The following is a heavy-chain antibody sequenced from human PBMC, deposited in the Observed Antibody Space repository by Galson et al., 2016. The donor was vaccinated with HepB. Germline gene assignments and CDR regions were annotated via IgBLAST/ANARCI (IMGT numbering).Heavy chain of an antibody. Sequence: SLRLSCAASGFAFSSYGMHWVRQAPGKGLEWVTLISYDGSNKLYADSVKGRFTISRDNSKNTLYLQMNSLRPEDTAVYYCAKDPRGWGATPRGYFDYWGQGTLVTASS. CDR2: ISYDGSNK. V-gene: IGHV3-30*18. J-gene: IGHJ4*02. CDR1: GFAFSSYG. CDR3: AKDPRGWGATPRGYFDY. D-gene: IGHD7-27*01.